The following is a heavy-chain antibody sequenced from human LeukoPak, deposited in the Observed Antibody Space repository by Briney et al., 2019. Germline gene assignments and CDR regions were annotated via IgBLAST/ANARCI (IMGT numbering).Heavy chain of an antibody. CDR3: AKDKFGDSSSYFDY. CDR1: GFTFSSYA. CDR2: ISGSGGST. D-gene: IGHD6-6*01. Sequence: PGGSLGLSCAASGFTFSSYAMSWVRQAPGKGLEWVSAISGSGGSTYYADSVKGRFTISRDNSKNTLYLQINSLRAEDTAVYYCAKDKFGDSSSYFDYWGQGTLVTVSS. J-gene: IGHJ4*02. V-gene: IGHV3-23*01.